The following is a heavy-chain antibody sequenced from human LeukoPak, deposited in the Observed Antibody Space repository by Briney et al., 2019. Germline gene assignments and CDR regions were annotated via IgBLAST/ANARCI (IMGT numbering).Heavy chain of an antibody. CDR2: IYYSGST. CDR1: GGSIGSYY. D-gene: IGHD4-11*01. V-gene: IGHV4-59*01. Sequence: SETLSLTCTVSGGSIGSYYWSWIRQPPGKGLEWIGYIYYSGSTDYNPSLKSRVTISVDTSKNQFSLKLSSVTAADTAVYYCAREGVTKYYFDYWGQGTLVTVSS. CDR3: AREGVTKYYFDY. J-gene: IGHJ4*02.